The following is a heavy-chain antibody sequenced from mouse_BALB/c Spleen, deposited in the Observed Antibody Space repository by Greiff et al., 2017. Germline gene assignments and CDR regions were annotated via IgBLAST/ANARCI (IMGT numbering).Heavy chain of an antibody. CDR2: IWGDGST. J-gene: IGHJ3*01. V-gene: IGHV2-6-7*01. CDR1: GFSLTGYG. CDR3: ARDRGNYDDAWFAY. D-gene: IGHD2-1*01. Sequence: QVQLQQSGPGLVAPSQSLSITCTVSGFSLTGYGVNWVRQPPGKGLEWLGMIWGDGSTDYNSALKSRLSISKDNSKSQVFLKMNSLQTDDTARYYCARDRGNYDDAWFAYWGQGTLVTVSA.